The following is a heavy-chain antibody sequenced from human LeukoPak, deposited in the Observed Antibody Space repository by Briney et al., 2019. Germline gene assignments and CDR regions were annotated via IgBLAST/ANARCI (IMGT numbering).Heavy chain of an antibody. CDR3: ARQGGWELLYRYFDL. Sequence: PSETLSLTCTVSGGSISSSSYYWGWIRQPPGKGLEWIGSIYYSGSTYYNPSLKSRVTISVDTSKNQFSLKLSSVTAADTAVYYCARQGGWELLYRYFDLWGRGTLVTVSS. D-gene: IGHD1-26*01. CDR1: GGSISSSSYY. CDR2: IYYSGST. J-gene: IGHJ2*01. V-gene: IGHV4-39*07.